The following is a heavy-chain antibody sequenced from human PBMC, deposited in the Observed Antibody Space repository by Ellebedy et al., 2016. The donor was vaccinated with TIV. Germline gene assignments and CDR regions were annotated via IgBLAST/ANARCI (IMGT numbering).Heavy chain of an antibody. J-gene: IGHJ4*02. CDR3: ARNAGTLDTAMDQHFDY. D-gene: IGHD5-18*01. CDR1: GYTLTELS. Sequence: AASVKVSCKVSGYTLTELSMHWVRQAPGKGLEWMGNFDPEDGEPVYAQNFQDRVTMTRDTSTSTVYMEVSSLRSEDTAVYYCARNAGTLDTAMDQHFDYWGQGSLVTVSS. V-gene: IGHV1-24*01. CDR2: FDPEDGEP.